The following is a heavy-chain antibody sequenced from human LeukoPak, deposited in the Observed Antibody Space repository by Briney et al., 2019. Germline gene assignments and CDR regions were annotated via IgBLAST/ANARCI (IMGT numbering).Heavy chain of an antibody. CDR2: ISSSGSTI. D-gene: IGHD3-16*01. Sequence: PGGSLRLSCAASGFTFSSYWMSWVRQAPGKGLEWVSYISSSGSTIYYADSVKGRFTISRDNAKNSLYLQMNSLRAEDTAVYYCARRAGAYTHPYDYWGQGTLVTVS. J-gene: IGHJ4*02. V-gene: IGHV3-48*04. CDR3: ARRAGAYTHPYDY. CDR1: GFTFSSYW.